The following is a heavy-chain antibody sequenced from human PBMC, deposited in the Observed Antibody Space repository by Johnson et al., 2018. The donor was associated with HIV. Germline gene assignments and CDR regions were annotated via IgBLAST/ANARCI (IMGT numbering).Heavy chain of an antibody. CDR3: ARAYYDSRGYYPHAFDV. V-gene: IGHV3-30-3*01. D-gene: IGHD3-22*01. Sequence: QVQLVESGGGLVQPGGSLRLSCAASGFTFSSYAMHWVRQAPGKGLEWVAVISYDGSNKYYADSVKGRFTISRDNSKNTLYLQMNSLRAEDTAVYYCARAYYDSRGYYPHAFDVWGQGTMVTVSS. CDR2: ISYDGSNK. CDR1: GFTFSSYA. J-gene: IGHJ3*01.